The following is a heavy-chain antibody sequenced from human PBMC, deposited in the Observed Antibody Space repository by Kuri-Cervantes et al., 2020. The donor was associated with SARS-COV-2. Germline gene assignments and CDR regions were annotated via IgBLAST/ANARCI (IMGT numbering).Heavy chain of an antibody. V-gene: IGHV3-48*04. D-gene: IGHD1-1*01. J-gene: IGHJ6*02. CDR1: GFTFSSYS. CDR3: AKGGRWESGTHFRRDYYYGMDV. Sequence: GESLKISCAASGFTFSSYSMNWVRQAPGKGLEWVSYISSSSSTIYYADSVKGRFTISRDNAKNSLYLQMNSLRAEDTDVYYCAKGGRWESGTHFRRDYYYGMDVWGQGTAVTVSS. CDR2: ISSSSSTI.